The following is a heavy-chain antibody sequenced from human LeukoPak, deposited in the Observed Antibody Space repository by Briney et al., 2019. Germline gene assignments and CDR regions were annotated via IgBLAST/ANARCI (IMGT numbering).Heavy chain of an antibody. CDR2: ISAYNGNT. V-gene: IGHV1-18*01. CDR1: GYTFSSYG. Sequence: ASVKVSCKASGYTFSSYGINWVRQAPGQGLEWMGWISAYNGNTNYAQKLQGRVTMTTDTSTSTAYMELRSLRSDDTAVYYCASGNYYDSSGYSDYWGQGTLVTVSS. CDR3: ASGNYYDSSGYSDY. J-gene: IGHJ4*02. D-gene: IGHD3-22*01.